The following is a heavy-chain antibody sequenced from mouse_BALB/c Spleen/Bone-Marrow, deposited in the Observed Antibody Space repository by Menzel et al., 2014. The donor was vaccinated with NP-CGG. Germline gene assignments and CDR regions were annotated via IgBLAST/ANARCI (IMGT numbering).Heavy chain of an antibody. J-gene: IGHJ4*01. CDR1: GFSLTSYG. CDR2: IWGDGHT. D-gene: IGHD2-10*02. CDR3: AKYGIYYCSMAY. V-gene: IGHV2-3*01. Sequence: QVQLQQSGPGVVAPSQSLSITCTVAGFSLTSYGVSWVRQPPGKGLEWLGVIWGDGHTNYHSGLISRLSISKDTSKTQVSLNLNSLQTDATATYYCAKYGIYYCSMAYWGQGTSVTVSS.